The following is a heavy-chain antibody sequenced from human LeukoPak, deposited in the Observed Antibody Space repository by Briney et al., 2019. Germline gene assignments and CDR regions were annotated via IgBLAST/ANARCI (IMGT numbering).Heavy chain of an antibody. D-gene: IGHD4-23*01. CDR3: AKASGYGGNSTNFDY. CDR1: GFTFSSYA. V-gene: IGHV3-23*01. J-gene: IGHJ4*02. Sequence: PGGSLRLSCAASGFTFSSYAMSWVRQAPGKGLEWVSVLSGSGGATYYADSVKGRFTISRDNSKNTLYLQMNSLRAEDTAVYYCAKASGYGGNSTNFDYWGQGTLVTVSS. CDR2: LSGSGGAT.